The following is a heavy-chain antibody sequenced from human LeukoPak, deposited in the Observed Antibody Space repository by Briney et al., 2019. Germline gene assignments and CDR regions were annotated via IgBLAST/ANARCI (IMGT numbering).Heavy chain of an antibody. CDR3: ARGVAAAGTVFDY. CDR1: GGSISSSSYY. Sequence: SETLSLTCTVSGGSISSSSYYWGWIRQPPGKGLEWIGSIYYSGSTYYNPSLKSRVTISVDTSKNQFSLKLSSVTAADTAVYYCARGVAAAGTVFDYWGQGTLVTASS. J-gene: IGHJ4*02. V-gene: IGHV4-39*07. D-gene: IGHD6-13*01. CDR2: IYYSGST.